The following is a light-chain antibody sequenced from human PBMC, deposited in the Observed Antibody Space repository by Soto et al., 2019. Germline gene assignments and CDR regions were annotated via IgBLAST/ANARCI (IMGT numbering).Light chain of an antibody. CDR1: SSNIGSNT. CDR3: AAWDDSLNGLV. V-gene: IGLV1-44*01. CDR2: RNN. J-gene: IGLJ3*02. Sequence: SVLTQPPSASGTPGQRVTISCSGSSSNIGSNTVTWYQQLPGTAPKVLIYRNNQRPSGVPDRFSGSKSGTSASLAISGLQSEDEADYYCAAWDDSLNGLVFGGGTKLTVL.